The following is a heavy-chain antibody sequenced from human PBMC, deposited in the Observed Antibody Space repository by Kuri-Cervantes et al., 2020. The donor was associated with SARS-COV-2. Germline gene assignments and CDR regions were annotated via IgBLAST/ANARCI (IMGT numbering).Heavy chain of an antibody. CDR1: GFTFSSYA. D-gene: IGHD6-19*01. J-gene: IGHJ4*02. CDR2: ISSNGGST. CDR3: VRAYSTGWLVGSYYFDS. V-gene: IGHV3-64D*06. Sequence: GESLKISCSASGFTFSSYAMHWVRQAPGKGLEYVSAISSNGGSTYYADSVKGRFTISRDNSKNTLYLQMSSLRAEDTAVYYCVRAYSTGWLVGSYYFDSWGQGTLVTVSS.